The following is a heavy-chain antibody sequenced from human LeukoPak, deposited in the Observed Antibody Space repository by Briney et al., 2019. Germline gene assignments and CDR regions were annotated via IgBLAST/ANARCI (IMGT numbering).Heavy chain of an antibody. CDR1: GFTFSNAW. CDR2: IKRKTNGGTT. CDR3: TTEYSSSYNWFNP. Sequence: PGGSLRLSCAASGFTFSNAWMAWVRQAPGKGLEGVGRIKRKTNGGTTDYPAPVKGRFTISRDDSKNTLYLQMNSLKIEDTAVYYCTTEYSSSYNWFNPWGQGTLVTVSS. J-gene: IGHJ5*02. V-gene: IGHV3-15*01. D-gene: IGHD6-6*01.